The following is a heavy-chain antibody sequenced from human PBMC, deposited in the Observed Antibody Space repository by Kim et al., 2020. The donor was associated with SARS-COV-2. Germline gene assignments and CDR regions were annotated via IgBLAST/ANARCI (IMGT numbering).Heavy chain of an antibody. CDR1: GFTFTTYY. V-gene: IGHV1-46*01. CDR3: AREPTGTASFDY. CDR2: LNPSDGRT. Sequence: ASVKVSCKASGFTFTTYYIHWVRQAPGHGLEWMGKLNPSDGRTTYAQKFQGRVTMTRDTSTGTVYVELTSLRSEDTALYYCAREPTGTASFDYWGQGTL. D-gene: IGHD1-1*01. J-gene: IGHJ4*02.